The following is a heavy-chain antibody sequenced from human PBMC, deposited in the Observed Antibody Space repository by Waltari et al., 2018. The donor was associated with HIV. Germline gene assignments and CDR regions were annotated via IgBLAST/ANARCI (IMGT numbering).Heavy chain of an antibody. CDR3: ANKQYGSGMGY. CDR2: ISGSGGST. Sequence: EVQLLESGGGLVQPGGSLRLSCAASGFTFSSYAMSWVRQAPGKGLGGVSAISGSGGSTYYADSVKGRFTISRDNSKNTLYLQMNSLRAEDTAVYYCANKQYGSGMGYWGQGTLVTVSS. D-gene: IGHD3-10*01. CDR1: GFTFSSYA. J-gene: IGHJ4*02. V-gene: IGHV3-23*01.